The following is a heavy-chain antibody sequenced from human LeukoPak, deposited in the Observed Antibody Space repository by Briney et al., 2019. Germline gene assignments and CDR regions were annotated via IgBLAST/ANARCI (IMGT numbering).Heavy chain of an antibody. D-gene: IGHD3-10*01. CDR1: RFTFGGYG. J-gene: IGHJ4*02. CDR3: ARDHLLWFGDTPRLFDY. Sequence: GGSLRLSCAASRFTFGGYGMSWLRQTPGKGLEWVSSISGSGGSTHYADSVKGRFTISRDNAKNSLYLQMNSLRAEDTAVYYCARDHLLWFGDTPRLFDYWGQGTLVTVSS. CDR2: ISGSGGST. V-gene: IGHV3-21*01.